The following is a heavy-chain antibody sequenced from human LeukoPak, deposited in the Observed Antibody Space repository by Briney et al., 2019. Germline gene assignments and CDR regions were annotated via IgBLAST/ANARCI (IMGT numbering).Heavy chain of an antibody. CDR2: ISSSGSTI. V-gene: IGHV3-11*01. D-gene: IGHD3-3*01. J-gene: IGHJ4*02. CDR1: RFTFSDYY. Sequence: GGSLRLSCAASRFTFSDYYMSWIRQAPGKGLEWVSYISSSGSTIYYADSVKGRFTISRDNAKNSLYLQMNSLRAEDTAVYYCARDSRTRRFLEWLPLDYWGQGTLVTVSS. CDR3: ARDSRTRRFLEWLPLDY.